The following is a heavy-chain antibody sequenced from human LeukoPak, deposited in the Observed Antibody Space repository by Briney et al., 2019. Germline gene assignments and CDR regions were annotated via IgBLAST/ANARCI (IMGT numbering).Heavy chain of an antibody. CDR1: GYTFTTYG. D-gene: IGHD1-1*01. CDR2: ISPYNGAT. J-gene: IGHJ4*02. V-gene: IGHV1-18*01. Sequence: ASVKLSCKASGYTFTTYGFTWIRQAPGQGLEWLGWISPYNGATEYAQNLQDRVSMTTDTSTNTAYIEVRSLKSDDTAVYYCARDSDWNVDYWGQGTLVTVSS. CDR3: ARDSDWNVDY.